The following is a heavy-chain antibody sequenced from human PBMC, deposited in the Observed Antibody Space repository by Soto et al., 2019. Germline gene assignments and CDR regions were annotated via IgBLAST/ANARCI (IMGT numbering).Heavy chain of an antibody. Sequence: PGGSLRLSCTASGFTFGNYAMSWVRQAPGKGLEWVSGITASGDNTYYADSVKGRFTISRDNAKNTMYLQMTNMDPVDTATYYCAHPKTYYDILTGFFDWGQGTLVTVSS. CDR1: GFTFGNYA. V-gene: IGHV3-23*01. D-gene: IGHD3-9*01. CDR3: AHPKTYYDILTGFFD. J-gene: IGHJ4*02. CDR2: ITASGDNT.